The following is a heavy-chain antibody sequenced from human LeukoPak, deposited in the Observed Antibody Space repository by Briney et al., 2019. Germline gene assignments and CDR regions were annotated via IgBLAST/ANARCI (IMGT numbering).Heavy chain of an antibody. V-gene: IGHV3-11*04. CDR2: ISSSGSTM. D-gene: IGHD1-26*01. J-gene: IGHJ4*02. CDR1: GFTFSDYY. Sequence: GSLRLSCAASGFTFSDYYMSWIHQAPGKGLEWVSYISSSGSTMYYADSVKGRFTISRDNAKNSLYLQMNSLRAEDTAVYYCARENPGSYRYDYWGQGTLVTVSS. CDR3: ARENPGSYRYDY.